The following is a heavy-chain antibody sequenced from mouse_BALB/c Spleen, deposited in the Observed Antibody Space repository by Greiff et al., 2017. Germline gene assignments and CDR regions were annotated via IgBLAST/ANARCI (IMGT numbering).Heavy chain of an antibody. CDR2: ISYSGST. Sequence: EVQLQQSGPSLVKPSQTLSLTCSVTGDSITSGYWNWIRKFPGNKLEYMGYISYSGSTYYNPSLKSRISITRDTSKNQYYLQLNSVTTEDTATYYCARYSHRSTSYFDYWGQGTTLTVSS. CDR1: GDSITSGY. CDR3: ARYSHRSTSYFDY. V-gene: IGHV3-8*02. J-gene: IGHJ2*01. D-gene: IGHD1-1*01.